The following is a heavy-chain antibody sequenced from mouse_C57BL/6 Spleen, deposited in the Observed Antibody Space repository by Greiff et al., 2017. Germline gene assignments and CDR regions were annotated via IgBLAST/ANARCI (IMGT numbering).Heavy chain of an antibody. D-gene: IGHD2-5*01. J-gene: IGHJ3*01. Sequence: EVQRVESGPELVKPGASVKMSCKASGYTFTDYNMHWVKQSHGKSLEWIGYINPNNGGTSYNQKFKGKATLTVNKSSSTAYMELRSLTSEDSAVYYCASEGTIVTKAWFAYWGQGTLVTVSA. CDR3: ASEGTIVTKAWFAY. CDR1: GYTFTDYN. CDR2: INPNNGGT. V-gene: IGHV1-22*01.